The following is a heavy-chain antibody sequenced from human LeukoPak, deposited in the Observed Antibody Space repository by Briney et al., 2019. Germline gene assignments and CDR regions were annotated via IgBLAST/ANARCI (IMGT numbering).Heavy chain of an antibody. CDR3: ARAYVDTAMVTGFDY. CDR2: ISSSSSYI. CDR1: GFTFSSYS. D-gene: IGHD5-18*01. V-gene: IGHV3-21*01. Sequence: GGSLRFSCAASGFTFSSYSMNWVRQAPGKGLEWVSSISSSSSYIYYADSVRGRFTISRDNAKNSLYLQMNSLRAEDTAVYYCARAYVDTAMVTGFDYWGQGTLVTVSS. J-gene: IGHJ4*02.